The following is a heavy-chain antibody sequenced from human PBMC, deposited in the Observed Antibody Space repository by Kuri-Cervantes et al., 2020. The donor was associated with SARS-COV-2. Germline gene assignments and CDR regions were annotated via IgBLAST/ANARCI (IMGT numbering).Heavy chain of an antibody. J-gene: IGHJ4*02. CDR3: ARGLTGSY. D-gene: IGHD1-20*01. Sequence: GGSLRLSCAASGFTFSSYAMSWVRQAPGKGLEWVSAISGSGGSTYYADSVRGRFTISRDNAKDSLYLQMNSLRAEDTAVYYCARGLTGSYWGQGTLVTVSS. CDR2: ISGSGGST. V-gene: IGHV3-23*01. CDR1: GFTFSSYA.